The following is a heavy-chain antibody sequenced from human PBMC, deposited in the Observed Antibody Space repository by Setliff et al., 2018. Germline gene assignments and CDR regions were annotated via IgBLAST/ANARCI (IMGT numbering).Heavy chain of an antibody. D-gene: IGHD6-19*01. CDR3: AREQWLDPPGYYYMDV. CDR1: GGSISSYY. J-gene: IGHJ6*03. Sequence: SETLSLTCTVSGGSISSYYWSWVRQPAGKGLEWIGHIYIGGSANYNPSLKSRVTISIDTSKNQFSLKLNSVTAADMAVYYCAREQWLDPPGYYYMDVWAKGTTVTVSS. CDR2: IYIGGSA. V-gene: IGHV4-4*07.